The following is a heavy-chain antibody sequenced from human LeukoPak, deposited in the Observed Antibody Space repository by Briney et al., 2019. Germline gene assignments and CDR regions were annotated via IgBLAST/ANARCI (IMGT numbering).Heavy chain of an antibody. D-gene: IGHD3-10*01. CDR3: ARDLSPVVRASPMGH. CDR2: ITYDGYYK. Sequence: PGGSLRLSCAASGFTFTSYGMHWVRQSPGKGLEWVALITYDGYYKYYSDSVKGRFTISSDTSKNTLYLQMNSLRAEDTAVYYCARDLSPVVRASPMGHWGQGTLVTVS. V-gene: IGHV3-30*03. CDR1: GFTFTSYG. J-gene: IGHJ4*02.